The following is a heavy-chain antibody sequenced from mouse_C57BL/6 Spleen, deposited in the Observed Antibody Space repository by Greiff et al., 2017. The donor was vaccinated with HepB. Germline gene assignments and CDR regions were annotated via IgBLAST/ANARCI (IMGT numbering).Heavy chain of an antibody. Sequence: VQLQQSGPELVKPGASVKLSCKASGYTFTSYDINWVKQRPGQGLEWIGWMYPRDGSTKYNEKFKGKATLTVDTSSSTAYMELHSLTSEDSAVYFSARSGDDALYYDAVDYWGQGTSVTVSS. V-gene: IGHV1-85*01. D-gene: IGHD3-1*01. CDR2: MYPRDGST. J-gene: IGHJ4*01. CDR3: ARSGDDALYYDAVDY. CDR1: GYTFTSYD.